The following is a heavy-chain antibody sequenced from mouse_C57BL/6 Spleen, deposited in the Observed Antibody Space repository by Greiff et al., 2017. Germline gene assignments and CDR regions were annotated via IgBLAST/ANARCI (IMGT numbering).Heavy chain of an antibody. J-gene: IGHJ2*01. CDR1: GYTFTSYG. CDR3: ARRSTVVASFDY. D-gene: IGHD1-1*01. CDR2: IYPRSGNT. Sequence: QVQLKQSGAELARPGASVKLSCKASGYTFTSYGISWVKQRTGQGLEWIGEIYPRSGNTYYNEKFKGKATLTADKSSRTAYMELRSLTSEDSAVYFCARRSTVVASFDYWGQGTTLTVSS. V-gene: IGHV1-81*01.